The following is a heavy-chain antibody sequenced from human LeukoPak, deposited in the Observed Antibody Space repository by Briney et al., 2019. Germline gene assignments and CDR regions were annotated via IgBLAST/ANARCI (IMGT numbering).Heavy chain of an antibody. CDR2: IRSKANSYAT. CDR1: GFTFSGSA. J-gene: IGHJ6*02. CDR3: TRTYYYGSGSYEDYYYGMDV. V-gene: IGHV3-73*01. Sequence: PGGPLRLSCAASGFTFSGSAMHWVRQASGKGLEWVGRIRSKANSYATAYAASVKGGFTISRDDSKNTVYLQMNSLKTEDTAVYYCTRTYYYGSGSYEDYYYGMDVWAKGPRSPSP. D-gene: IGHD3-10*01.